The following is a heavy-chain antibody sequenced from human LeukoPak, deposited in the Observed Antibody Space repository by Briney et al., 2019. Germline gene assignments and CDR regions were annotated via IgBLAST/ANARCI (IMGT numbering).Heavy chain of an antibody. D-gene: IGHD2-8*01. V-gene: IGHV4-39*07. CDR2: IDYSGST. J-gene: IGHJ4*02. Sequence: SETLSLTCTVAAGSISSSSYYWGWLRRPPGKGLEWIGSIDYSGSTYYNPSLKSRVTVAVDTSKNQFSLKLSSVTAAHTGVYFRARPNGLVSPDYWGQGTLVTVSS. CDR3: ARPNGLVSPDY. CDR1: AGSISSSSYY.